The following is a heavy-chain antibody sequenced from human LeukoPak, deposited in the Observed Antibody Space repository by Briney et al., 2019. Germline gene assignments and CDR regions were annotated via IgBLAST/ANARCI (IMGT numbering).Heavy chain of an antibody. D-gene: IGHD6-19*01. CDR3: ARVGYSSGPLGY. Sequence: GGSLRLSCAASGFTFSSYDMHWVRQATGKGLEWVSAIGTAGDTYYPGSVKGRFTISRDNAKNTLYLQMNSLRAEDTAVYYCARVGYSSGPLGYWGQGTLVTVSS. CDR2: IGTAGDT. CDR1: GFTFSSYD. V-gene: IGHV3-13*01. J-gene: IGHJ4*02.